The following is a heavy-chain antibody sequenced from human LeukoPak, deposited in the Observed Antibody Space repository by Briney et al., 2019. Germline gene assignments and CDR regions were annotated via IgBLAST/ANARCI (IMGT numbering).Heavy chain of an antibody. CDR2: INPNSGGT. D-gene: IGHD2-15*01. CDR1: GYTFTGYY. V-gene: IGHV1-2*02. CDR3: ASSFGHCSGGSCYSGNWFDP. Sequence: ASVKVSCKASGYTFTGYYMHWVRQAPGQGLEWKGWINPNSGGTNYAQKFQGRVTMTRDTSISTAYMELSRLRSDDTAVYYCASSFGHCSGGSCYSGNWFDPWGQGTLVTVSS. J-gene: IGHJ5*02.